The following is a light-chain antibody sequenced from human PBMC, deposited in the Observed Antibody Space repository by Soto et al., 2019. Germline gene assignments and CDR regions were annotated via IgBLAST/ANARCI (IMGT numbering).Light chain of an antibody. CDR1: QSVSSN. CDR3: QQYNNWPPT. CDR2: GAS. J-gene: IGKJ1*01. Sequence: EIWMTQSPATLSVSPGERATPSCRASQSVSSNLAWYQQKPGQAPRLLIYGASTRATGIPARFSGSGSGTEFTLTISSLQSEDFAVYYCQQYNNWPPTFGQGTKVEIK. V-gene: IGKV3D-15*01.